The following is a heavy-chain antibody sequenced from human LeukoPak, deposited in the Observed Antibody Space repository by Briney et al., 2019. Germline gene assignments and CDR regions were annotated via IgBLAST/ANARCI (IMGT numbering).Heavy chain of an antibody. J-gene: IGHJ6*02. D-gene: IGHD6-19*01. CDR1: GGTFSSYA. CDR3: ARGGAVAGPYYYGMDV. V-gene: IGHV1-69*13. Sequence: GASVKVSCKASGGTFSSYAISWVRQAPGQGLEWMGGIIPIFGTANYAQKFQGRVTITADESTSTAYMELSSLRSEDTAVYYCARGGAVAGPYYYGMDVWGQGTTVTVSS. CDR2: IIPIFGTA.